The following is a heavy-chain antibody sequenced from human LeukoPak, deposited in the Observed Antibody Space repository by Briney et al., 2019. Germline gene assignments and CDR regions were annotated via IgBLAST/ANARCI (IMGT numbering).Heavy chain of an antibody. J-gene: IGHJ4*02. CDR2: TYYSEAT. Sequence: PSQTLSLTCTVSGDSISSSSYYWGWIRQPPGKGLEWIGTTYYSEATYYNPSLRSRVTISVDTSKNQYSLKLTSVTAADTAVHYCARLFYWGQGSLVSVSS. CDR1: GDSISSSSYY. CDR3: ARLFY. V-gene: IGHV4-39*01.